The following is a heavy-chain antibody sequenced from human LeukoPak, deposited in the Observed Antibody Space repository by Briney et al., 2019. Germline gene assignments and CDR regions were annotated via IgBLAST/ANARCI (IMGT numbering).Heavy chain of an antibody. D-gene: IGHD3-10*01. J-gene: IGHJ4*02. Sequence: GGSLRLSCAASGFTFSDYYMSWIRQAPGKGMEWVSYISSSGSTIYYADSVKGRFTISRDNAKNSLYLQMNSLRAEDTAVYYCARVTYYGSGRTLDYWGQGTLVTVSS. CDR1: GFTFSDYY. CDR2: ISSSGSTI. CDR3: ARVTYYGSGRTLDY. V-gene: IGHV3-11*01.